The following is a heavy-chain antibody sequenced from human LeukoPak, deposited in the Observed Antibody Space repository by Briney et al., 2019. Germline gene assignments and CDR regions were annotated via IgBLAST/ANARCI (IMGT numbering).Heavy chain of an antibody. CDR1: GFTFSTSW. CDR2: IRSDGNYK. Sequence: GGSLRLACAASGFTFSTSWMHWVRQAPGKGLEWVAFIRSDGNYKYYADSVKGRFTISRDNSKNSLYLQMNSLRVEDTAVYYCAREFRSGYNSRWFDYWGQGTLVTVSS. CDR3: AREFRSGYNSRWFDY. J-gene: IGHJ5*01. V-gene: IGHV3-30*02. D-gene: IGHD6-19*01.